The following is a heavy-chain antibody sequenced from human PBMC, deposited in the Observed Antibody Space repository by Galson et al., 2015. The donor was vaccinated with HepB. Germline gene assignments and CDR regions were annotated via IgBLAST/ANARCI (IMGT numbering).Heavy chain of an antibody. D-gene: IGHD3-10*01. CDR1: GYTFTSYA. CDR2: INAGNGNT. V-gene: IGHV1-3*01. J-gene: IGHJ6*02. Sequence: SVKVSCKASGYTFTSYAMHWVRQAPGQRLEWMGWINAGNGNTKYSQKFQGRVTITRDTSASTAYMELSSLRSEDTAVYYCAREYYGSGSYRGMDVWGQGTTVTVSS. CDR3: AREYYGSGSYRGMDV.